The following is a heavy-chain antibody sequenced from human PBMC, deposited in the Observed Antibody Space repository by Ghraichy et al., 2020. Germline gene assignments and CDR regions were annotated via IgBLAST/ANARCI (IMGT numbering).Heavy chain of an antibody. V-gene: IGHV3-23*01. CDR3: AKGGTIGVAGYSDF. CDR1: GFTFSNYD. D-gene: IGHD6-19*01. CDR2: IRASGVDI. J-gene: IGHJ4*02. Sequence: GGSLRLSCAASGFTFSNYDMNWFRQAPGKGLEWVSSIRASGVDIYYADSVKGRFTISRDDSKDTLYLQMNNLRAEDTALYYCAKGGTIGVAGYSDFWGQGTLVTVSS.